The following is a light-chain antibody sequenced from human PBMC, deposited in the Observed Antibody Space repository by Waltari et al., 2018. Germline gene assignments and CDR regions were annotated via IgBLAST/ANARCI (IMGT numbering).Light chain of an antibody. Sequence: QSALTQPASVSGSPGQSITISCTGTSSDVGGYNYVSWYQHHPGKAPELMIYEVSNRPSGVSNRFSGSKSGNPASLTISGRQAEDEGDYYCSSYAISRPWVFGGGTKLTVL. CDR2: EVS. V-gene: IGLV2-14*01. J-gene: IGLJ3*02. CDR3: SSYAISRPWV. CDR1: SSDVGGYNY.